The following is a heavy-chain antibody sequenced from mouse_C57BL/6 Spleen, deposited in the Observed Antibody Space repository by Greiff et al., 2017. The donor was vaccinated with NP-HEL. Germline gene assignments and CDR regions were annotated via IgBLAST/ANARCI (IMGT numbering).Heavy chain of an antibody. V-gene: IGHV5-17*01. CDR1: GFTFSDYG. CDR2: ISSGSSTI. CDR3: ASEWLLRPFDY. D-gene: IGHD2-3*01. Sequence: EVQLVESGGGLVKPGGSLKLSCAASGFTFSDYGMHWVRQAPEKGLEWVGYISSGSSTIYYADTVKGRFTISRDNAKNTLFRQMTSLRSADTAMYYCASEWLLRPFDYWGQGTTLTVSS. J-gene: IGHJ2*01.